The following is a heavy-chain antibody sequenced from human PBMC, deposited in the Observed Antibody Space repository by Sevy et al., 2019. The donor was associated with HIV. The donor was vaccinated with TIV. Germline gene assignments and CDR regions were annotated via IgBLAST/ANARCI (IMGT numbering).Heavy chain of an antibody. Sequence: GGSLRLSCAASGFTFSSYWMTWVRQAPGKGLEWVANIKQDGSEKYYVDSVKGRFTISRDKAKNSLYLQMNDLIAEDMAVYYCAREYGGPDYWGQGTLVTVSS. V-gene: IGHV3-7*01. J-gene: IGHJ4*02. CDR1: GFTFSSYW. CDR3: AREYGGPDY. D-gene: IGHD3-10*01. CDR2: IKQDGSEK.